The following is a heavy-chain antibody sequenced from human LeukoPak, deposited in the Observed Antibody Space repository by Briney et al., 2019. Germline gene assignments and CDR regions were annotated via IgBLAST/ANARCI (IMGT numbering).Heavy chain of an antibody. CDR2: ISYRGTT. Sequence: SETLSLTCTVSGGSISSGGYYWSWIRPHPGKGLEWIAYISYRGTTNYNPTLKSRVTISIDTSKNQFSLQLRSVTAADTAVYYCAKDGAAAGNWFDPWGQGTLVTVSS. CDR3: AKDGAAAGNWFDP. D-gene: IGHD6-13*01. V-gene: IGHV4-61*08. CDR1: GGSISSGGYY. J-gene: IGHJ5*02.